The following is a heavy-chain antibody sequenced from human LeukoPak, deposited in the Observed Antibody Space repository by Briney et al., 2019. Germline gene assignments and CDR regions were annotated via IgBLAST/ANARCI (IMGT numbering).Heavy chain of an antibody. CDR2: ISAYTGNT. CDR3: ARGPRSSSFDY. V-gene: IGHV1-18*01. J-gene: IGHJ4*02. CDR1: GYTFTSYG. D-gene: IGHD6-6*01. Sequence: ASVKVSCKASGYTFTSYGISWVRQAPGQGLEWMGWISAYTGNTNYAQKFQGRVTITRNTSISTAYMELSSLRSEDTAVYYCARGPRSSSFDYWGQGTLVTVSS.